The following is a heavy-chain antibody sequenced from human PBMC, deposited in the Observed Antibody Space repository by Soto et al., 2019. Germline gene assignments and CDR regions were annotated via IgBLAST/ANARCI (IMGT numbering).Heavy chain of an antibody. CDR1: GGSFSGYY. Sequence: SETLSLTCAVYGGSFSGYYRSWIRQPPGKGLEWIGEINHSGSTNYNPSLKSRVTISVDTSKNQFSLKLSSVTAADTAVYYCARGRRDYCSSTSCYPGFDYWGQGTLVTVSS. J-gene: IGHJ4*02. D-gene: IGHD2-2*01. CDR3: ARGRRDYCSSTSCYPGFDY. CDR2: INHSGST. V-gene: IGHV4-34*01.